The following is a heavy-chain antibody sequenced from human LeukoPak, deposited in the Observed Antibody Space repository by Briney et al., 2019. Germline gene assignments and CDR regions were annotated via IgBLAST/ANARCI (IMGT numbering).Heavy chain of an antibody. CDR1: GFTFSSYA. CDR2: ISYDGSNK. V-gene: IGHV3-30*04. Sequence: PGRSLRLSCAASGFTFSSYAMHWVRQAPGKGLEGVAVISYDGSNKYYADSVKGRFTISRDNSKNTLYLQMNSLRAEDTAVYYCARERRGSHNWFDPWGQGTLVTVSS. J-gene: IGHJ5*02. CDR3: ARERRGSHNWFDP. D-gene: IGHD3-16*01.